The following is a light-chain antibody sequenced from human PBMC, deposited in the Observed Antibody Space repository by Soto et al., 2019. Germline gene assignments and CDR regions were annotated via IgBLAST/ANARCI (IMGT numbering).Light chain of an antibody. J-gene: IGLJ1*01. CDR1: SSDIGGYNY. CDR3: SSYTSTSTLYV. Sequence: QSVLTQPASVSGSPGQSITISCTGTSSDIGGYNYVSWYQQLPGKVPKLIIYDVSNRPSGVSDRFSGSKSGNAASLTISGLQAEDEADYYCSSYTSTSTLYVFGTGTNLTVL. CDR2: DVS. V-gene: IGLV2-14*03.